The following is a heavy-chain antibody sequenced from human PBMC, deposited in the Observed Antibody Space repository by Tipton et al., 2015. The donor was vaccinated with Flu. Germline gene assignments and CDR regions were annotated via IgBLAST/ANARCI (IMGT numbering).Heavy chain of an antibody. Sequence: TLSLTCTVSGDSISSSNYYWTWIRQPAGKRLEWIGRIYTSGNTKYNPSLQSRVTISVDTSKNQFSLKLTSVTAADTAVYFCARAESSVWAGYYYGLDVWGQGTTVTVSS. CDR1: GDSISSSNYY. CDR3: ARAESSVWAGYYYGLDV. CDR2: IYTSGNT. D-gene: IGHD6-19*01. J-gene: IGHJ6*02. V-gene: IGHV4-61*02.